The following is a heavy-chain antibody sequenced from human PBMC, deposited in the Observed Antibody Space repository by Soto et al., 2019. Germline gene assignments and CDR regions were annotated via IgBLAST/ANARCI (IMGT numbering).Heavy chain of an antibody. CDR2: IAWNSDII. CDR3: VKDNSASAIYSMAG. Sequence: EVQLVESGGGLVQPGRSLRLSCAASGFSFEDYAMHWVRQAPGKGLEWVSGIAWNSDIIGYADPVKGRFTISRDNGKNSLYLQMNSLRPADTALYYIVKDNSASAIYSMAGWAQKTTVTVSS. D-gene: IGHD2-15*01. V-gene: IGHV3-9*01. CDR1: GFSFEDYA. J-gene: IGHJ6*02.